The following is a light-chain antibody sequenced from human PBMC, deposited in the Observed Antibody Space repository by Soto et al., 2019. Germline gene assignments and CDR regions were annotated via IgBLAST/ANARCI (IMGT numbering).Light chain of an antibody. CDR3: QQVQSYPLT. Sequence: DIQLTQSPSFMSASAGDRVTITCRASQGINSKLAWFQQKPGQAPKLLIYGASTLQSGVPSRFGGSGSWTEFTLTISNLQPGDFATYYCQQVQSYPLTFGGGTKVEI. CDR2: GAS. V-gene: IGKV1-9*01. J-gene: IGKJ4*01. CDR1: QGINSK.